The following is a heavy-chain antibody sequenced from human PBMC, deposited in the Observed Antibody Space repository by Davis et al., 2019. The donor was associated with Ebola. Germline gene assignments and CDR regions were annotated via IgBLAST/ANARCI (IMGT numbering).Heavy chain of an antibody. D-gene: IGHD3-3*01. CDR2: INHSGST. Sequence: MPSETLSPTFAVFGGSFSGYYWSWSRLPPGKGLEWTGEINHSGSTNYNPSLKSRVTISVDTSKNQFSLKLSSVTAADTAVYYCARVTRSGSIRVDYWGQGTLVTVSS. CDR3: ARVTRSGSIRVDY. J-gene: IGHJ4*02. V-gene: IGHV4-34*01. CDR1: GGSFSGYY.